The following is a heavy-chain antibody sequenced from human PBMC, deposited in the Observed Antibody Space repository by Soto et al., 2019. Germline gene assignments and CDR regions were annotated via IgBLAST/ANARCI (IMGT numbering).Heavy chain of an antibody. D-gene: IGHD4-17*01. CDR1: GFNFNNYA. Sequence: EVQLLESGGGLVQPGGSLPLSCTASGFNFNNYAVTWVRQAQGKGLEWVSSIGSNTYYIYYADSVKGRFTISRDKSMNTVFLQMNSLRADDTAVYHCAKDPNGDYVGAFDSWGQGALVTVSS. CDR2: IGSNTYYI. CDR3: AKDPNGDYVGAFDS. V-gene: IGHV3-23*01. J-gene: IGHJ4*02.